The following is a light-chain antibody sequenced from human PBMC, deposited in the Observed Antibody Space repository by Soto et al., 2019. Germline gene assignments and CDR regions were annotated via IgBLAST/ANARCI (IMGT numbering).Light chain of an antibody. V-gene: IGLV1-47*02. J-gene: IGLJ2*01. CDR3: AAWDDSQVV. CDR2: LSN. Sequence: QAVVTQPPSASGTPGQRVTISCSGGSSNIGSNSVFWYQQLPGTAPKLLIYLSNERPSGVPDRFSASKSGTSASLAISGLRPEDEADYYCAAWDDSQVVFGGGTKVTVL. CDR1: SSNIGSNS.